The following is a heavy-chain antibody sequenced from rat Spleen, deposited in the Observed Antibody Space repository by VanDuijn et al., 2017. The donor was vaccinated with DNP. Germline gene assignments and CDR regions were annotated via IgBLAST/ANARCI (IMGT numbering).Heavy chain of an antibody. J-gene: IGHJ2*01. V-gene: IGHV5-7*01. CDR3: ARQDPFDY. CDR1: GFTFSDHN. CDR2: IAYDGFTT. Sequence: EVQLVESGGGLVQPGRSLKLSCAASGFTFSDHNMAWVRQAPTKGLEWVATIAYDGFTTYYRDSVKGRFTISRDNAKSTLYLQMDSLRSEDTATYYCARQDPFDYWGQGVMVTVSS.